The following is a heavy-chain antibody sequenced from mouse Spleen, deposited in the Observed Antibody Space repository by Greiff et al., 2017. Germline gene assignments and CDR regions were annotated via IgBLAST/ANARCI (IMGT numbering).Heavy chain of an antibody. CDR2: IDPSDSYT. CDR3: ARGNSNYSYYYAMDY. Sequence: VQLQQSGAELVRPGTSVKLSCKASGYTFTSYWMHWVKQRPGQGLEWIGVIDPSDSYTNYNQKFKGKATLTVDTSSSTAYMQLSSLTSEDSAVYYCARGNSNYSYYYAMDYWGQGTSVTVSS. V-gene: IGHV1-59*01. J-gene: IGHJ4*01. D-gene: IGHD2-5*01. CDR1: GYTFTSYW.